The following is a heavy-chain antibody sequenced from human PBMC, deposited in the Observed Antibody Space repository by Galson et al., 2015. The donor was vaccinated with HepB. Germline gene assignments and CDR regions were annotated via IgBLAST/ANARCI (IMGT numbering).Heavy chain of an antibody. J-gene: IGHJ4*02. CDR3: ASSVWFGAYFDY. D-gene: IGHD3-10*01. CDR2: ISGGGGST. Sequence: SLRLSCAASGFTFTSYAMSWVRQAPGKGLEWVSAISGGGGSTYYADSVKGRFTISRDNSKNTLYLQMNSLRAEDTAVYYCASSVWFGAYFDYWGQGTLVTVSS. CDR1: GFTFTSYA. V-gene: IGHV3-23*01.